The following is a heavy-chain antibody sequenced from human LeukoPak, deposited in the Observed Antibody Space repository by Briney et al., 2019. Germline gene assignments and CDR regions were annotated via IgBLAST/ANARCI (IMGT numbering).Heavy chain of an antibody. Sequence: SETLSLTCAVYGGSFSGYYWSWIRQPPGKGLEWIGEINHSGSTNYNPSLKSRVTISVDTSKNQFSLKLSSVTAADTAVYYCARMYSSSHYYGMDVWGQGTTVTVSS. CDR2: INHSGST. CDR3: ARMYSSSHYYGMDV. V-gene: IGHV4-34*01. CDR1: GGSFSGYY. D-gene: IGHD6-13*01. J-gene: IGHJ6*02.